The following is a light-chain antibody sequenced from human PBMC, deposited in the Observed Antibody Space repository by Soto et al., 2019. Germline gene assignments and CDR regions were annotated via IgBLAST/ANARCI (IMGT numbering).Light chain of an antibody. CDR2: KAS. V-gene: IGKV1-5*03. Sequence: DVQMTQSPSTLSASVGDRFTITCRASQSISSWLAWYQQKPGKAPKLLIYKASTLESGVPSNFSGSGSGTEFTLTISSLQPEDFATYYCQQYNSYPWTFSQGTKVDIK. CDR3: QQYNSYPWT. J-gene: IGKJ1*01. CDR1: QSISSW.